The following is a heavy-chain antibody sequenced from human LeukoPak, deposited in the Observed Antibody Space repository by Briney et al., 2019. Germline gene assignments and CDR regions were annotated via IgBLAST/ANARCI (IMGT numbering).Heavy chain of an antibody. CDR2: MNPNSGNT. J-gene: IGHJ5*02. V-gene: IGHV1-8*01. CDR1: GYTFTSYD. Sequence: ASVKVSCKASGYTFTSYDIHWVRPATGQGLEWMGWMNPNSGNTGYAQKFQGRVTMTRNTSISTAYMELSSLRSEDTAVYYCARDGYSSGWYDRWFDPWGQGTLVTVSS. CDR3: ARDGYSSGWYDRWFDP. D-gene: IGHD6-19*01.